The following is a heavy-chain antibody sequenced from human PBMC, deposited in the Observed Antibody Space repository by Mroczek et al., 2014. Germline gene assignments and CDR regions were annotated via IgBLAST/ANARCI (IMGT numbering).Heavy chain of an antibody. CDR1: GGSISSSSYY. CDR2: IYYSGST. CDR3: ARHAHYCSSTSCHYNFDY. V-gene: IGHV4-39*01. Sequence: QVQLQQSGPGLVKPSETLSLTCTVSGGSISSSSYYWGWIRQPPGKGLEWIGSIYYSGSTYYNPSLKSRVTISVDTSKNQFSLKLSSVTAADTAVYYCARHAHYCSSTSCHYNFDYWGQGTLVTVSS. D-gene: IGHD2-2*01. J-gene: IGHJ4*02.